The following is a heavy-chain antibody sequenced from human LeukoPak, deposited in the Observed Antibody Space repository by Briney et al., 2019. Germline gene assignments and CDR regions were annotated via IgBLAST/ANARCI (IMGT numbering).Heavy chain of an antibody. CDR1: GFTFSSYS. CDR3: ARDRWELLSNSYHYCGLDV. D-gene: IGHD2-15*01. V-gene: IGHV3-21*01. J-gene: IGHJ6*02. Sequence: GGSLRLSCAASGFTFSSYSMNWVRQAPGKGLEWVSFISSSINYIYYADSVKGRFTISRDNAKNSLYLQMNSLRAEDTAVYYCARDRWELLSNSYHYCGLDVWGQGTTVTVSS. CDR2: ISSSINYI.